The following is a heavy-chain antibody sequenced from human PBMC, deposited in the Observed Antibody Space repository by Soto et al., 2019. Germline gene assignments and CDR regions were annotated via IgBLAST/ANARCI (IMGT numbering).Heavy chain of an antibody. CDR1: AYTVTNYD. CDR2: MDPNTGNT. V-gene: IGHV1-8*01. D-gene: IGHD1-1*01. Sequence: QVQLVQSGAEVKKPGASVKVSCKASAYTVTNYDINWVRQAPGQGLEWMGWMDPNTGNTGYARKFQGRLTLTRDTSISTAYLELSSLTSEDTADYYCARNPANTGYFEYWGQGTLVIVSS. J-gene: IGHJ4*02. CDR3: ARNPANTGYFEY.